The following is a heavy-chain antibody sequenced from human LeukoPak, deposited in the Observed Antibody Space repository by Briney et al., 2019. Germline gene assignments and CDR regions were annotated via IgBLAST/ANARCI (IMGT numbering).Heavy chain of an antibody. CDR1: GFTFSSYS. D-gene: IGHD3-10*01. Sequence: GGSLRLSCAASGFTFSSYSMNWVRQAPGKGLEWVSSISSSSSYIYYADSVKGRFTISRDNSKNTLYLQMNSLRVDDTAVYYCAKHLWRDLVSFGEGYYFGYWGQGTLVTVSS. V-gene: IGHV3-21*04. CDR2: ISSSSSYI. J-gene: IGHJ4*02. CDR3: AKHLWRDLVSFGEGYYFGY.